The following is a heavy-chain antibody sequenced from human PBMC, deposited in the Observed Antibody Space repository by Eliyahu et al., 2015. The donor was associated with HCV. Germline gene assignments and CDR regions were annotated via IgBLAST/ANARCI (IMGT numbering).Heavy chain of an antibody. CDR3: ARDEGAWRWPY. D-gene: IGHD5-24*01. J-gene: IGHJ4*02. V-gene: IGHV3-23*04. CDR2: IIASGDTI. CDR1: GFTFSSFA. Sequence: EVQLVESGGGLVQPGGSLRLSCAASGFTFSSFAMTWVRQAPGKGLDWVSVIIASGDTIYYADSVKGRFTISRDNSKNILYLQMNSLRAEDTAVYYCARDEGAWRWPYWGQGTLVTVSS.